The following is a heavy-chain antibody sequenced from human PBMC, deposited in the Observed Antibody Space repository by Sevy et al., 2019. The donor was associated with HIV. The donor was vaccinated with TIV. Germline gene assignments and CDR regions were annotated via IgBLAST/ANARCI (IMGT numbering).Heavy chain of an antibody. J-gene: IGHJ6*02. V-gene: IGHV3-7*03. CDR1: GFSFSNYW. Sequence: GGSLRLSCAASGFSFSNYWMSWVRQAPGKGLEWVANIKRDGSERYYVASVKGRFTISRYNAKTSLYLQMHSLRAEDTAVYYCARDCSSASCLWGLDVWGQGTTVTVSS. D-gene: IGHD2-2*01. CDR3: ARDCSSASCLWGLDV. CDR2: IKRDGSER.